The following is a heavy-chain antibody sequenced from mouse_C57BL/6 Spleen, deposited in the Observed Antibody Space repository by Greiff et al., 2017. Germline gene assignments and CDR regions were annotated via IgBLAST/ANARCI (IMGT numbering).Heavy chain of an antibody. J-gene: IGHJ4*01. V-gene: IGHV10-3*01. CDR3: VRDGAIGHYYAMDY. Sequence: VQLKESGGGLVQPKGSLKLSCAASGFTFNTYAMHWVRQAPGKGLEWVARIRSKSSNYATYYADSVKDRFTISRDDSQSMLYLQMNNLKTEDTAMYYCVRDGAIGHYYAMDYWGQGTSVTVSS. CDR2: IRSKSSNYAT. CDR1: GFTFNTYA. D-gene: IGHD3-1*01.